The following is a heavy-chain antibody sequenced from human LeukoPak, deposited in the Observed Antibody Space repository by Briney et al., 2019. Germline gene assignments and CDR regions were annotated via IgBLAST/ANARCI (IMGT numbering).Heavy chain of an antibody. CDR1: GGSISSYY. CDR2: IYYSGST. V-gene: IGHV4-59*01. J-gene: IGHJ6*03. CDR3: ARGRITMVRGVIIIPYYYYYYMDV. Sequence: PSETLSLTCTVSGGSISSYYWSWIRQPPGKGLEWIGYIYYSGSTNYNPSLKSRVTISVDTSKNQFSLKLSSVTAADTAVYYCARGRITMVRGVIIIPYYYYYYMDVWGKGTTVTISS. D-gene: IGHD3-10*01.